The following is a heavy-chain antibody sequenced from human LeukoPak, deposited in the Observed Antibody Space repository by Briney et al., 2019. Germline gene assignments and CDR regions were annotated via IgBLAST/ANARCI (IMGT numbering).Heavy chain of an antibody. D-gene: IGHD1-26*01. J-gene: IGHJ4*02. V-gene: IGHV1-2*02. CDR1: GYTFTDYY. Sequence: ASVKVSCKASGYTFTDYYMHWVRQAPGQGLEWVGWINPNSGGTIYAQKFQARVTMTRDTSSSTAYMELSRLRSDDTAVYYCARFTVGPTGTDYWGQGTLVTVSS. CDR3: ARFTVGPTGTDY. CDR2: INPNSGGT.